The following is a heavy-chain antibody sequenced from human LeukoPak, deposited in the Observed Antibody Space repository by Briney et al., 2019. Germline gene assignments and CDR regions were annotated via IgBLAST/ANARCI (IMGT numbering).Heavy chain of an antibody. V-gene: IGHV1-69*13. D-gene: IGHD5-12*01. CDR2: IIPIFGTA. J-gene: IGHJ6*02. Sequence: AVKVSCKASGGTFISYAISWVRQAPGQGLEWMGGIIPIFGTANYAQKFQGRVTITADESTSTAYMELSSLRCEDTAVYYCASSGYSGYDSAYYYYGMDVWGQGTTVTVSS. CDR3: ASSGYSGYDSAYYYYGMDV. CDR1: GGTFISYA.